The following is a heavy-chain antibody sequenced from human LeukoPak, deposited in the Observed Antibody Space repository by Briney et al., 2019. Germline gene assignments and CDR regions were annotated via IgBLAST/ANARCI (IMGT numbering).Heavy chain of an antibody. CDR3: ARGGRTWFDP. V-gene: IGHV4-59*01. Sequence: PSETLSLTCTVSGGSISSYYWSWIRQPPGKGLEWIGYIYYSGYTYYNLSLKNRVTISLDTSKKHFSLKLSSVTAADTAVYYCARGGRTWFDPWGQGTLVTVSS. J-gene: IGHJ5*02. CDR1: GGSISSYY. CDR2: IYYSGYT.